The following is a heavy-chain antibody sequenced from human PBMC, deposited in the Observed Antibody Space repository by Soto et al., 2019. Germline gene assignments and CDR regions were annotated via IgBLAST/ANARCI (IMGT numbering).Heavy chain of an antibody. CDR3: ARYSRTYYYGSGSYINYYYYMDV. CDR1: GGSISSSSYY. D-gene: IGHD3-10*01. J-gene: IGHJ6*03. V-gene: IGHV4-39*01. Sequence: SETLSLTCTVSGGSISSSSYYWGWIRQPPGKGLEWIGSIYYSGSTYYNPSLKSRVTISVDTSKNQFSLKLSSVTAADTAVYYCARYSRTYYYGSGSYINYYYYMDVWGKGTTVTVSS. CDR2: IYYSGST.